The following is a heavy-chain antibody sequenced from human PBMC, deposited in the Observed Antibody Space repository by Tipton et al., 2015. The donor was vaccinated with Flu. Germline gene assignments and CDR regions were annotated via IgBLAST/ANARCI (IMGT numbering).Heavy chain of an antibody. CDR2: ISAYNGNT. CDR3: ARNNWNYGYYYYYYMDV. Sequence: QSGAEVKKPGASVKVSCKASGYTFTSYGISWVRQAPGQGLEWMGWISAYNGNTNYAQKLQGRVTMTTDTSTSTAYMELRSLRSDDTAVYYCARNNWNYGYYYYYYMDVWGKGTTVTVSS. D-gene: IGHD1-7*01. J-gene: IGHJ6*03. CDR1: GYTFTSYG. V-gene: IGHV1-18*04.